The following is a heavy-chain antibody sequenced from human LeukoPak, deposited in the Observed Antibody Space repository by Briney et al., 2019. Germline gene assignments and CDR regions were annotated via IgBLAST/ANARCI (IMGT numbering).Heavy chain of an antibody. CDR2: IDPSDSYT. J-gene: IGHJ4*02. Sequence: GESLKISCKGSGYSFTNYWISWVRQMPGKGLEWMGRIDPSDSYTKYSPSFEGHVTISVDKSISTAFLQWNSLKASDSAMYYCATGASTVTTDFANYWGQGTQVAVSS. V-gene: IGHV5-10-1*01. CDR3: ATGASTVTTDFANY. CDR1: GYSFTNYW. D-gene: IGHD4-17*01.